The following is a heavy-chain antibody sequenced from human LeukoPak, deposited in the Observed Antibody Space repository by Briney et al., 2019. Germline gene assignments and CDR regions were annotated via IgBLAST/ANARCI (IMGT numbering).Heavy chain of an antibody. CDR2: ISYDGSNK. Sequence: GGSLRLSCAASGFTFSSYGMHWVRQAPGKGLEWVAVISYDGSNKYYADSVKGRFTISRDNSKNTLYLQMNSLRAEDTAVFYCAKDGDYYDSSGYYYPSGIVSYYFDYWGQGTLVTVSS. J-gene: IGHJ4*02. V-gene: IGHV3-30*18. D-gene: IGHD3-22*01. CDR3: AKDGDYYDSSGYYYPSGIVSYYFDY. CDR1: GFTFSSYG.